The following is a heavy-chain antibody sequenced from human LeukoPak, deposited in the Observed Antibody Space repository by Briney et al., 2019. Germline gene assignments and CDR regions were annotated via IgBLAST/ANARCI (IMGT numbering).Heavy chain of an antibody. CDR1: GFTFSSYA. CDR3: AKGGLVGDSSGPRGYFDY. Sequence: GGSLRLSCAASGFTFSSYAMSWVRQAPGKGLEWVSAFSGSGGSTYSADSVKGRFTISRDNSKNTLYLQMNSLRAEDTAVYYCAKGGLVGDSSGPRGYFDYWGQGTLVTVSS. CDR2: FSGSGGST. V-gene: IGHV3-23*01. D-gene: IGHD3-22*01. J-gene: IGHJ4*02.